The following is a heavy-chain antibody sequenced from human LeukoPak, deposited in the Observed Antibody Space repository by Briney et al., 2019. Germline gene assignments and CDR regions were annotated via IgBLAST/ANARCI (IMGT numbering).Heavy chain of an antibody. D-gene: IGHD1-26*01. Sequence: GASVKVSCKASGYTFTSYGLSWVRQAPGQGLEWMGWISAYNGNTNYAQKLQGRVTLTTDTSTSPAYMELRSLRSDDTAVYYCARAADRGRSPYYFDYWGQGTLVTVSS. J-gene: IGHJ4*02. CDR3: ARAADRGRSPYYFDY. CDR1: GYTFTSYG. CDR2: ISAYNGNT. V-gene: IGHV1-18*01.